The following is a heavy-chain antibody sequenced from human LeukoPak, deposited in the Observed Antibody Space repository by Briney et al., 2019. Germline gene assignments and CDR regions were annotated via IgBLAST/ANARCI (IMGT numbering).Heavy chain of an antibody. Sequence: SETLSLTCTVSGGSISSSSYYWGWIRQPPGQGLEWIGSIYYSGSTYYNPSLKSRVTISVDTSKNQFSLKLSSVTAADTAVYYCARRISSSSGWGYWGQGTLVTVSS. CDR1: GGSISSSSYY. CDR2: IYYSGST. CDR3: ARRISSSSGWGY. J-gene: IGHJ4*02. V-gene: IGHV4-39*01. D-gene: IGHD6-6*01.